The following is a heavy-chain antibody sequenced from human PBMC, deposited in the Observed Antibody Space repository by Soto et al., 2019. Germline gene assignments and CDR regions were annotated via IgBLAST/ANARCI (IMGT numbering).Heavy chain of an antibody. Sequence: QVQLVESGGGVVQPGRSLRLSCAASGFTFSSYGMHWVRQAPGKGLEWVAVIWYDGSNKYYADSVKGRFTISRDNSKNTLYLQMNSLRAEDTAVYYCARDRAVPVVPYYMDVWGKGTTVTVSS. J-gene: IGHJ6*03. CDR3: ARDRAVPVVPYYMDV. CDR1: GFTFSSYG. CDR2: IWYDGSNK. D-gene: IGHD6-19*01. V-gene: IGHV3-33*01.